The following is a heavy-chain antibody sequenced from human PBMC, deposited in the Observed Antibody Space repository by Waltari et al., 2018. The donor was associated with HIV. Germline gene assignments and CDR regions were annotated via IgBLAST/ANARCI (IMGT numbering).Heavy chain of an antibody. Sequence: QVQLVQSGAEVKKPGASVKVSCKASGYTFTSYAMHWVRQARGQRLEWMGWINAGNGNTKYSQKFQGRVTITRDTSASTAYMELSSLRSEDTAVYYCARDGYYYDSSGYSSYFDYWGQGTLVTVSS. V-gene: IGHV1-3*01. D-gene: IGHD3-22*01. CDR3: ARDGYYYDSSGYSSYFDY. J-gene: IGHJ4*02. CDR2: INAGNGNT. CDR1: GYTFTSYA.